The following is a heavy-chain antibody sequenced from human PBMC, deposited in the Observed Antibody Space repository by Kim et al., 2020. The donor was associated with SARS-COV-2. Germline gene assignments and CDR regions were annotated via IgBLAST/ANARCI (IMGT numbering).Heavy chain of an antibody. CDR1: GGSVSSGSYY. CDR2: IYYSGST. D-gene: IGHD2-2*01. V-gene: IGHV4-61*01. Sequence: SETLSLTCTVSGGSVSSGSYYWSWIRQPPGKGLEWIGYIYYSGSTNYNPSLKSRVTISVDTSKNQFSLKLSSVTAADTAVYYCARGDRTTYQLPFYYYYGMDVWGQGTTVTVSS. J-gene: IGHJ6*02. CDR3: ARGDRTTYQLPFYYYYGMDV.